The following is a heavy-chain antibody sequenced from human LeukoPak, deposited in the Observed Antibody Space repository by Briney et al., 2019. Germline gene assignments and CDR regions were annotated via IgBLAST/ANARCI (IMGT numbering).Heavy chain of an antibody. V-gene: IGHV4-38-2*02. J-gene: IGHJ4*02. CDR1: GYSISSGYY. CDR2: IYHSGST. Sequence: PSETLSLTCTVSGYSISSGYYWGWIRQPPGKGLEWIGSIYHSGSTYYNPSLKSRVTISVDTSKNQFSLKLSSVTAADTAVYYCAREWEWGYSGYDYGGEGYWGQGTLVTVSS. D-gene: IGHD5-12*01. CDR3: AREWEWGYSGYDYGGEGY.